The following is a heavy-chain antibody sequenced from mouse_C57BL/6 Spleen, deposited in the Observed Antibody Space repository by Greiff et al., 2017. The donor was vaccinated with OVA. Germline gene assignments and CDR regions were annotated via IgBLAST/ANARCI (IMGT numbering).Heavy chain of an antibody. CDR1: GFTFSSYA. Sequence: DVQLVESGEGLVKPGGSLKLSCAASGFTFSSYAMSWVRQTPEKRLEWVAYISSGGDYIYYADTVKGRFTISRDNARNTLYLQMSSLKSEDTAMYYCTRGGYDDHAMDYWGQGTSVTVSS. D-gene: IGHD2-2*01. J-gene: IGHJ4*01. CDR3: TRGGYDDHAMDY. V-gene: IGHV5-9-1*02. CDR2: ISSGGDYI.